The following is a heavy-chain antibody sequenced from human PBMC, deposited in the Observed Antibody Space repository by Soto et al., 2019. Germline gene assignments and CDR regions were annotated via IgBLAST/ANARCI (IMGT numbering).Heavy chain of an antibody. CDR1: GYTFTGYY. CDR3: ARGPYQLGNWFDP. V-gene: IGHV1-2*04. D-gene: IGHD2-2*01. Sequence: ASVKVSCKASGYTFTGYYMHWVRQAPGQGLEWTGWINPNSGGTNYAQKFQGWVTMTRDTSISTAYMELSRLRSDDTVVYYCARGPYQLGNWFDPWGQGTLVTVSS. CDR2: INPNSGGT. J-gene: IGHJ5*02.